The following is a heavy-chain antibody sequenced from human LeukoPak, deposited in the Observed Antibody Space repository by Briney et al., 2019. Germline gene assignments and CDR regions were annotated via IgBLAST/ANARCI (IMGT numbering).Heavy chain of an antibody. J-gene: IGHJ6*03. CDR3: AKKLLYYYYYMDV. D-gene: IGHD1-7*01. CDR2: IRYDGSNK. CDR1: GFTFSDYG. Sequence: GGSLRLSCAASGFTFSDYGMHWVRQAPGKGLEWVAFIRYDGSNKYYADFEKGRFTISRDNSKNTLSLQMNSLRVEDTATYYCAKKLLYYYYYMDVWGKGTTVTVSS. V-gene: IGHV3-30*02.